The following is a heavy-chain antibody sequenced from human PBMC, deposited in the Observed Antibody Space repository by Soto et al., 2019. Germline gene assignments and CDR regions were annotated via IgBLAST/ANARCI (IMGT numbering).Heavy chain of an antibody. CDR2: TYHRGST. Sequence: QVQLRESGPGLVKPSETLSLTCTVSGVSISSYFWSWIRQPPGRGLEWIGYTYHRGSTNYSPSLKSRVAISLDTSENQFSLRVTSVTAADTAVYYCARIGGYHGPLDYWGQGTPVTVSS. CDR3: ARIGGYHGPLDY. V-gene: IGHV4-59*01. CDR1: GVSISSYF. D-gene: IGHD3-16*02. J-gene: IGHJ4*02.